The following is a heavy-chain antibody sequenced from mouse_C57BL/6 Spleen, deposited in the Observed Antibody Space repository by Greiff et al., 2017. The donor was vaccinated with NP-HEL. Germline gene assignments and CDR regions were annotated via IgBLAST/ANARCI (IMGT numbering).Heavy chain of an antibody. CDR2: ISYSGST. CDR3: ARGGNYPYAMDY. D-gene: IGHD2-1*01. V-gene: IGHV3-1*01. Sequence: EVKVEESGPGMVKPSQSLSLTCTVTGYSITSGYDWHWIRHFPGNKLEWMGYISYSGSTNYNPSLKSRISITHDTSKNHFFLKLNSVTTEDTATYYCARGGNYPYAMDYWGQGTSVTVSS. CDR1: GYSITSGYD. J-gene: IGHJ4*01.